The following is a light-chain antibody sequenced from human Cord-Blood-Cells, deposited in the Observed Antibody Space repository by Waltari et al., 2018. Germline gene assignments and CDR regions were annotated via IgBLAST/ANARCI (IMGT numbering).Light chain of an antibody. CDR2: AAS. CDR3: QQSYSTPYT. J-gene: IGKJ2*01. CDR1: QIISSY. Sequence: DIQMTQSPSSLSASVGDRVTITCRASQIISSYLNWYQQKPGKAPKLLSYAASSLQSGVPSRFSGSGSGTDFTLTISSLQPEDFATYYCQQSYSTPYTFGQGTKLEIK. V-gene: IGKV1-39*01.